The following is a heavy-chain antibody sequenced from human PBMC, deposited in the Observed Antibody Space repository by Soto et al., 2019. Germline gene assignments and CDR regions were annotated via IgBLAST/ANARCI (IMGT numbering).Heavy chain of an antibody. D-gene: IGHD5-18*01. CDR1: GFTFSSYA. CDR2: ISYDGSNK. Sequence: GGSLRLSCAASGFTFSSYAMHWVRQAPGKGLEWVAVISYDGSNKYYADSVKGRFTISRDNSKNTLYLQMNSLRAEDTAVYYCARESFDTAMFGFDYWGQGTLVTVSS. V-gene: IGHV3-30-3*01. CDR3: ARESFDTAMFGFDY. J-gene: IGHJ4*02.